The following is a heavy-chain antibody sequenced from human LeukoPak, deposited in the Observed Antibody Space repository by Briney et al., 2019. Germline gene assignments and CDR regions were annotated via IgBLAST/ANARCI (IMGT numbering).Heavy chain of an antibody. D-gene: IGHD6-19*01. V-gene: IGHV3-13*01. Sequence: GGSLRLSCAASGFTFSSYDMHWVRQATGKGLEWVSASGTAGDTYYPGSVKGRFTISRENAKNSLYLQMNSLRAGDTAVYYCARAVAGVVFDYWGQGTLVTVSS. J-gene: IGHJ4*02. CDR3: ARAVAGVVFDY. CDR2: SGTAGDT. CDR1: GFTFSSYD.